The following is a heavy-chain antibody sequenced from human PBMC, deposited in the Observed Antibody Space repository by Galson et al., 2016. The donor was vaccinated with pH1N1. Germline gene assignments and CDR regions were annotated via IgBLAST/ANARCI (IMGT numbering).Heavy chain of an antibody. D-gene: IGHD3-3*01. CDR2: INTATGNT. J-gene: IGHJ6*02. Sequence: SVKVSCKASGYSFTDYALHWVRQAPGQGLEWMGWINTATGNTKYLQKFQGRVTITRDTSASTAYMELSGLRSEDTAVYYCARGGTLRGVWSNYYPNGVDVWGQGTTVTVSS. CDR1: GYSFTDYA. CDR3: ARGGTLRGVWSNYYPNGVDV. V-gene: IGHV1-3*04.